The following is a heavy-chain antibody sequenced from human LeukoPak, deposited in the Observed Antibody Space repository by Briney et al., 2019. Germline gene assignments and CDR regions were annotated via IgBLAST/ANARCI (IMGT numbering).Heavy chain of an antibody. CDR1: GFTFSSYA. Sequence: GGSVPLFCAASGFTFSSYAMHWVRQAPGKGLEWVAVISYDGSNKYYADSVKGRFTISRDNSKNTLYLQMNSLRAEDTAVYYCARDRMVRGVMIGIFDYWGESTGDPVSS. CDR2: ISYDGSNK. CDR3: ARDRMVRGVMIGIFDY. V-gene: IGHV3-30-3*01. J-gene: IGHJ4*02. D-gene: IGHD3-10*01.